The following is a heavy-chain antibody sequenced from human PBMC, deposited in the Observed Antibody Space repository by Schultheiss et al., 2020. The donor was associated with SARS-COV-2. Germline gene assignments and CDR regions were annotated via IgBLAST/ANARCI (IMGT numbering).Heavy chain of an antibody. D-gene: IGHD1-26*01. CDR3: ARRWELPPTFDY. Sequence: SETLSLTCTVSGGSVSSYYWGWIRQPPGKGLEWIGSIYYSGSTYYNPSLKSRVTISVDTSKNQFSLKPSSVTAADTAVYYCARRWELPPTFDYWGQGTLVTVSS. J-gene: IGHJ4*02. V-gene: IGHV4-39*01. CDR2: IYYSGST. CDR1: GGSVSSYY.